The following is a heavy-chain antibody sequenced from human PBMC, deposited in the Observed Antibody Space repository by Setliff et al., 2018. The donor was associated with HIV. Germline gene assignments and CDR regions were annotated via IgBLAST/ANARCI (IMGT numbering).Heavy chain of an antibody. CDR1: GYTFTDYF. J-gene: IGHJ4*02. CDR3: ARSATFLEVGVAK. V-gene: IGHV1-2*02. D-gene: IGHD2-15*01. Sequence: ASVKVSCKASGYTFTDYFVHWVRQAPGQGLEWMGWINPNSGATNYVQDFQGRVTMTRDTSINIVYMELTSLRSDDTAIYYCARSATFLEVGVAKWGPGTLVTVSS. CDR2: INPNSGAT.